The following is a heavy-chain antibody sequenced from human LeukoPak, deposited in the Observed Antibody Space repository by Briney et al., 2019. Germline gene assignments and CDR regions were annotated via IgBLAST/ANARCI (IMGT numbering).Heavy chain of an antibody. CDR1: GYTFTSYG. Sequence: ASVKVSCKASGYTFTSYGISWVRQAPGQGLEWMGWINPNSGGTNYAQKFQGRVTMTRDTSISTAYMELSRLRSDDTAVYYCASAQNYDILTGFDYWGQGTLVTVSS. J-gene: IGHJ4*02. CDR2: INPNSGGT. CDR3: ASAQNYDILTGFDY. D-gene: IGHD3-9*01. V-gene: IGHV1-2*02.